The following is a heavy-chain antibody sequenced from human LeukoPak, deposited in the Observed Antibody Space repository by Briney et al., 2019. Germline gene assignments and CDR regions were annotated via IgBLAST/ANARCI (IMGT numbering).Heavy chain of an antibody. Sequence: GGSLRLSCAASGFTFSNYAMRWVRQAPGKGLEWVSGISGSGDSTYYADSVKGRFTISRDNSKNTLYLQMNSLRAEDTAVYYCARDKGYCSGGSCGIFDYWGQGTLVTVSS. D-gene: IGHD2-15*01. J-gene: IGHJ4*02. CDR1: GFTFSNYA. V-gene: IGHV3-23*01. CDR2: ISGSGDST. CDR3: ARDKGYCSGGSCGIFDY.